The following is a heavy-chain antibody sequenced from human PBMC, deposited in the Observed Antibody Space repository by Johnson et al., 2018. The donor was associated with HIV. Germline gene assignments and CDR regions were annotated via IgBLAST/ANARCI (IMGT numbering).Heavy chain of an antibody. Sequence: VQLVESGGGFVQPGGSLRLSCAASSFTFSNYWMNWVRQAPGKGLEWVANFKQDGSEKYYVDSVKGRFTIARDNAKNSLYLQMNSLRAEDTALYYCAKALSGWFDAFDIWGQGTMVTVSS. J-gene: IGHJ3*02. D-gene: IGHD6-19*01. CDR1: SFTFSNYW. V-gene: IGHV3-7*03. CDR3: AKALSGWFDAFDI. CDR2: FKQDGSEK.